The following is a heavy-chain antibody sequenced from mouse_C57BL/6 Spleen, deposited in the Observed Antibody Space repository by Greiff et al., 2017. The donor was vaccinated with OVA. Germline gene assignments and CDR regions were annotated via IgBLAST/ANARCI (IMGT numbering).Heavy chain of an antibody. CDR3: ARGGNYYAMDY. Sequence: VQLQQSGPELVKPGASVKISCKASGYSFTSYYIHWVKQRPGQGLEWIGWIYPGSGNTKYNEKFKGKATLTADTSSSTAYMQLSSLTSEDSVVYYCARGGNYYAMDYWGQGTSVTVSS. V-gene: IGHV1-66*01. J-gene: IGHJ4*01. CDR2: IYPGSGNT. CDR1: GYSFTSYY.